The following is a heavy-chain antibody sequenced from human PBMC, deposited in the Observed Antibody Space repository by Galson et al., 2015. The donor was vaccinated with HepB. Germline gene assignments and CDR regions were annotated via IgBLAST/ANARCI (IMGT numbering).Heavy chain of an antibody. Sequence: SLRLSCAASGFTFSSYAMHWVRQAPGKGLEWVSLISYDGSNSYYADSVEGRFTISRDNSKNTLYLQMNSLRAEDTAVYYCARERDISGYYYDYYFYGMDVWGQGTTVTVSS. CDR2: ISYDGSNS. D-gene: IGHD3-22*01. CDR3: ARERDISGYYYDYYFYGMDV. J-gene: IGHJ6*02. CDR1: GFTFSSYA. V-gene: IGHV3-30*04.